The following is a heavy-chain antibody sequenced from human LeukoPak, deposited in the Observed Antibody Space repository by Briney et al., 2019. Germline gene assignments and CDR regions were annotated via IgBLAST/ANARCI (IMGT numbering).Heavy chain of an antibody. CDR3: AKTQQSTPRGAFNI. D-gene: IGHD6-13*01. J-gene: IGHJ3*02. V-gene: IGHV5-51*01. Sequence: GESLKISCKGSGYSFSTYWIGWVRQMPGKGLEWMGIIYPGDSDTRYRPSFQGQVTISADKSISTAYLQWSSLKASDTAMYYCAKTQQSTPRGAFNIWGQGTMVTVSS. CDR2: IYPGDSDT. CDR1: GYSFSTYW.